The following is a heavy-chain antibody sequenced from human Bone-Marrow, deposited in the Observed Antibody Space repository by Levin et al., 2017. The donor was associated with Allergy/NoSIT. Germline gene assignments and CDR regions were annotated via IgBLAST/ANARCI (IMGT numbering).Heavy chain of an antibody. V-gene: IGHV4-34*01. CDR2: INHSGST. Sequence: SETLSLTCAVYGGSFSGYYWSWIRQPPGKGLEWIGEINHSGSTNYNPSLKSRVTISVDTSKNQFSLKLSSVTAADTAVYYCARGRASTSCYSCWRADNRGNWFDPWGQGTLVTVSS. CDR3: ARGRASTSCYSCWRADNRGNWFDP. D-gene: IGHD2-2*02. J-gene: IGHJ5*02. CDR1: GGSFSGYY.